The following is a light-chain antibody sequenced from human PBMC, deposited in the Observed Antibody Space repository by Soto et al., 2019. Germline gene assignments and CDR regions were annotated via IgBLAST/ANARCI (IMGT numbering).Light chain of an antibody. CDR3: QQRSNWPST. V-gene: IGKV3-11*01. Sequence: IVLTQSQATLSLSPGERATLSCRASPSVSSYLAWYQQKPGQAPRILIYDASNMATGIPARFSGSGSGTDFTLTISSLEPEDFGVYYCQQRSNWPSTFGGGTKVEIK. CDR1: PSVSSY. J-gene: IGKJ4*01. CDR2: DAS.